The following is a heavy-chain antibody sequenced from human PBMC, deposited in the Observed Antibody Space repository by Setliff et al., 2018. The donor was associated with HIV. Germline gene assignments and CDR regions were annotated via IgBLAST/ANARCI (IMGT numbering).Heavy chain of an antibody. CDR1: EFTFNNYV. CDR3: ARDNGRYFDRGWFDP. D-gene: IGHD3-9*01. V-gene: IGHV3-21*01. CDR2: ISASATYI. Sequence: GSLRLSCAASEFTFNNYVMSWVRQAPGKGLEWVSSISASATYIYYADSVKGRFTISRDNAENSLYLQMNSLRAEDTAVYYCARDNGRYFDRGWFDPWGQGALVTVSS. J-gene: IGHJ5*02.